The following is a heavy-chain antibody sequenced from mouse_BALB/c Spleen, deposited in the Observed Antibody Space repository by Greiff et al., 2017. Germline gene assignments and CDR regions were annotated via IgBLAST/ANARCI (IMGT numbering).Heavy chain of an antibody. D-gene: IGHD2-3*01. V-gene: IGHV2-4-1*01. CDR2: IWSGGST. CDR3: ARNGGDYDGYYLDY. Sequence: QVQLKESGPGLVQPSQSLSITCTVSGFSLTSYGVHWVRQSPGKGLEWLGVIWSGGSTDYNAAFISRLSISKDNSKSQVFFKMNSLQADDTAIYYCARNGGDYDGYYLDYWGQGTTLTVSS. CDR1: GFSLTSYG. J-gene: IGHJ2*01.